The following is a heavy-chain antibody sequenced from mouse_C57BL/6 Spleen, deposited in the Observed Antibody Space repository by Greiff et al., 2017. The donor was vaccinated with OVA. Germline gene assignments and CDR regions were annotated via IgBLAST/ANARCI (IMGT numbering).Heavy chain of an antibody. CDR2: INPSTGGT. D-gene: IGHD2-3*01. V-gene: IGHV1-42*01. Sequence: EVQLQQSGPELVKPGASVKISCKASGYSFTGYYMNWVKQSPEKSLEWIGEINPSTGGTTYNQKFKAKATLTVDKSSSTAYMQLKSLTSEDSAVYYCAGPIYDGYPFADWGQGTLVTVSA. CDR1: GYSFTGYY. J-gene: IGHJ3*01. CDR3: AGPIYDGYPFAD.